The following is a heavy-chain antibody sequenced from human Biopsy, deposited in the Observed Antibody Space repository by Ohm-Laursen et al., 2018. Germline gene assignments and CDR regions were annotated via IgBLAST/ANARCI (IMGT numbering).Heavy chain of an antibody. CDR1: GGDINNYY. J-gene: IGHJ4*02. V-gene: IGHV4-4*07. CDR3: ARERQFRFLEGAFDY. Sequence: SETLSLTCNVSGGDINNYYWSWIRQPAGKGLEWIGRIYPGGSTNYNPSLKSRVTMSVDTSKKQLSLRLRSVTAADTAMYYCARERQFRFLEGAFDYWGQGILVTVSS. D-gene: IGHD3-3*01. CDR2: IYPGGST.